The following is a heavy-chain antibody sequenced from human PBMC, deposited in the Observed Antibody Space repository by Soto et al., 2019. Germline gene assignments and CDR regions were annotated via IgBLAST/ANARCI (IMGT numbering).Heavy chain of an antibody. D-gene: IGHD2-2*02. CDR1: GFTFSSYG. CDR2: ISYDGSNK. CDR3: AKVASDTPLDY. Sequence: QVQLVESGGGVVQPGRSLRLSCAASGFTFSSYGMHWVRQAPGKGLEWVAVISYDGSNKYYADSVKGRFTISRDNSKNTLNLQMTSLRAEDTAVYYCAKVASDTPLDYWAHGTLVTVSS. V-gene: IGHV3-30*18. J-gene: IGHJ4*01.